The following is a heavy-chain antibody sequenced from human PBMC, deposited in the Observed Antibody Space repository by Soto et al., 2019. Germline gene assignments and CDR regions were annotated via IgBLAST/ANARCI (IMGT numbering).Heavy chain of an antibody. V-gene: IGHV3-73*01. CDR1: GFAFSGSS. Sequence: PGESQKISCAASGFAFSGSSIHWVRQASGKGLEWVGRVGTKSNSYATQYSESVKGRFTISRDDSKSTAYLQLNSLKAEDTARYFCTRVCSGGTCYFDPWGQGTPVTVSS. CDR2: VGTKSNSYAT. D-gene: IGHD2-15*01. J-gene: IGHJ5*02. CDR3: TRVCSGGTCYFDP.